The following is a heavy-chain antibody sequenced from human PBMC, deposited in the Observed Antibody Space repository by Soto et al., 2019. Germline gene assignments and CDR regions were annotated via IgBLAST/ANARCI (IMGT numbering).Heavy chain of an antibody. D-gene: IGHD2-2*01. V-gene: IGHV3-23*01. J-gene: IGHJ3*02. CDR1: GFTFSSDG. CDR2: ISGSGGST. CDR3: ATDLVVVVPAAHDAFDI. Sequence: GGSLRLSCAASGFTFSSDGMSWVRQAPGKGLEWVSGISGSGGSTYYADPVKGRFTISKDNSKNTLYLQMNILTAEDTAVYYCATDLVVVVPAAHDAFDIWGQGTMVTVSS.